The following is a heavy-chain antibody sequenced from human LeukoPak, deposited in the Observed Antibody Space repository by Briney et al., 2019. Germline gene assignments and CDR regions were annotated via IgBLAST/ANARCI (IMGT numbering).Heavy chain of an antibody. CDR3: ASHKDYGDYYYFDY. D-gene: IGHD4-17*01. V-gene: IGHV1-18*01. Sequence: ASVKVSCKASGFTFTSYGISLVRQAPGQGLEWMGWISTYSGNTNYAQSLQGRVTMTTDTSTNTVYMELRSLGSDDTAVYYCASHKDYGDYYYFDYWGQGTLVTVSS. J-gene: IGHJ4*02. CDR1: GFTFTSYG. CDR2: ISTYSGNT.